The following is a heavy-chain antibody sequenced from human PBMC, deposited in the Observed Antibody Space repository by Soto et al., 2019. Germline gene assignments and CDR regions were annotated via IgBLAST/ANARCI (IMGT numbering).Heavy chain of an antibody. Sequence: ASVKVSCKASGYTFTGYYMHWVRQAPGQGLEWMGWINPNSGGTNYAQKFQGWVTMTRDTSNSTAYMELSRLRSDDTAVYYCARGWYSGSYKGDYYYGMDVWGQGTTVTVSS. D-gene: IGHD1-26*01. CDR2: INPNSGGT. J-gene: IGHJ6*02. V-gene: IGHV1-2*04. CDR1: GYTFTGYY. CDR3: ARGWYSGSYKGDYYYGMDV.